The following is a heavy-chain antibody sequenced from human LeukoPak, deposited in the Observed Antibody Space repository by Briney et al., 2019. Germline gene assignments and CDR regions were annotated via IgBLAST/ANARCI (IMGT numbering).Heavy chain of an antibody. CDR2: ISSSSSYI. Sequence: GGSLRLSCAASGFTFSSYSMNWVRQAPGKGLEWVSSISSSSSYIYYADSVKGRFTISRDNAKNSLYLQMNSLRAEDTAVYYCARDWGDYYYYYMDVWGKGTTVTVSS. J-gene: IGHJ6*03. D-gene: IGHD3-16*01. V-gene: IGHV3-21*01. CDR3: ARDWGDYYYYYMDV. CDR1: GFTFSSYS.